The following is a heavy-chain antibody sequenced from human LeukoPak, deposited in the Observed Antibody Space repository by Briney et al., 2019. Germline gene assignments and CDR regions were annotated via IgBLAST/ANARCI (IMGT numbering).Heavy chain of an antibody. CDR2: ISGSGGNT. V-gene: IGHV3-23*01. Sequence: GGSLRLSCAASGFTFSSYGMSWVRQAPGKGLEWVSGISGSGGNTYYADSVKGRFTISRDNSENTLYLQMNSLRAEDTAVYYCARDRARGMATFDYWGQGTLVTVSS. CDR1: GFTFSSYG. D-gene: IGHD5-24*01. CDR3: ARDRARGMATFDY. J-gene: IGHJ4*02.